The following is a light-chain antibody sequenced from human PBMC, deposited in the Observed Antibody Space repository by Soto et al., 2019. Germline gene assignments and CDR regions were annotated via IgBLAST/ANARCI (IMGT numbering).Light chain of an antibody. J-gene: IGLJ2*01. V-gene: IGLV2-8*01. Sequence: QSALTQPPSASGSPGQSVTISCPGTSSDVGGYNYVSWYQQTPGKAPKVMIYEVSERPSGVPDRFSGSKSGNTASLTVSGLQAEDEADYYCSSNAGSNNLVFGGGTQLTVL. CDR1: SSDVGGYNY. CDR3: SSNAGSNNLV. CDR2: EVS.